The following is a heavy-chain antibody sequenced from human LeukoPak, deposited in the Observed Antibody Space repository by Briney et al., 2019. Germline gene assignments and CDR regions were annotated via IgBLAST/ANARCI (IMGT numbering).Heavy chain of an antibody. J-gene: IGHJ3*02. CDR3: ARALLWFGEPHDAFDI. Sequence: GGSLRLSCAASGFTFSSYSMNWVRQAPGKGLEWVSSISSSSSYIYYADSVKGRFIISRDNAKNSLYLQMNSLRAEDTAVYYCARALLWFGEPHDAFDIWGQGTMVTVSS. V-gene: IGHV3-21*01. CDR1: GFTFSSYS. D-gene: IGHD3-10*01. CDR2: ISSSSSYI.